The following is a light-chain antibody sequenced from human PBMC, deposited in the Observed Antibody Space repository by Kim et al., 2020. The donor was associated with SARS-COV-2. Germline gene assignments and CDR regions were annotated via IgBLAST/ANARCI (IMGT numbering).Light chain of an antibody. CDR1: QSIGTW. Sequence: DIQLTQSPSTLSASLGDRVTITCRASQSIGTWLAWYQHKPWKAPKLLIYAASSLQSGVPSRFSGSGSGTDFTLTISSLLPEDFATYYCLQTNSFPLTFGGGTKLEIK. CDR2: AAS. CDR3: LQTNSFPLT. J-gene: IGKJ4*01. V-gene: IGKV1-12*01.